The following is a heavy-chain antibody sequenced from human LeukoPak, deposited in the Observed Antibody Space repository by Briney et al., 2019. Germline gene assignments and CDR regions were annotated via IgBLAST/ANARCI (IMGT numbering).Heavy chain of an antibody. CDR1: GFTFSSYG. CDR2: TWYDGSNK. J-gene: IGHJ4*02. CDR3: ARGVVVGAKDY. D-gene: IGHD2-15*01. V-gene: IGHV3-33*01. Sequence: PGRSLRLSCAASGFTFSSYGMHWVRQAPGKGLEWVAVTWYDGSNKYYADSVKGRFTISRDNSKNTLYLQMNSLRAEDTAVYYCARGVVVGAKDYWGQGTLVTASS.